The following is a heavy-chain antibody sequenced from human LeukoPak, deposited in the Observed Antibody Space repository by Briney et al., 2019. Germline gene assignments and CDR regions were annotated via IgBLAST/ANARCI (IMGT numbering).Heavy chain of an antibody. D-gene: IGHD3-10*01. CDR2: INPNSGGT. Sequence: ASVKVSCKASGYTFTGYYMHWVRQAPGQGLEWMGWINPNSGGTNYAQKFQGRVTMTRDTSISTAYMELDSLRSDDTAVYYCARDHYYSSGSPSFDYWGQGTLVTVSS. CDR3: ARDHYYSSGSPSFDY. J-gene: IGHJ4*02. V-gene: IGHV1-2*02. CDR1: GYTFTGYY.